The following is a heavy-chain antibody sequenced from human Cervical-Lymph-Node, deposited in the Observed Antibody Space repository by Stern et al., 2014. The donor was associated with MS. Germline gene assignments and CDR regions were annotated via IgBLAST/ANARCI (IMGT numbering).Heavy chain of an antibody. J-gene: IGHJ4*02. Sequence: DQLVESGPGLVKPSQTLSLTCTGSGASISTVGYYWRWIRQHPGKGLEWMTYISYIGSTYSPPLLKSRVSISANTSKNQFSLNLTSVTAADTALYYCTRSDRLWGSFDYWGQGTLVAVSS. CDR1: GASISTVGYY. CDR2: ISYIGST. D-gene: IGHD3-16*01. V-gene: IGHV4-31*03. CDR3: TRSDRLWGSFDY.